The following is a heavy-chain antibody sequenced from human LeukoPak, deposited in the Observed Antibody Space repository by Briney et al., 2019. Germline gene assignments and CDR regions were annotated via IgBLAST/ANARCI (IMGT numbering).Heavy chain of an antibody. J-gene: IGHJ4*02. CDR3: ARGPNSNWSGLDF. Sequence: GGSLRLSCIASVFSFSGHGMHWARQLPGKGQVWVSRISPTGSTTSYADSVKGRFTVSRDNAKNTLYLQVNNLRAEDTAVYYCARGPNSNWSGLDFWGQGTLLTVSS. D-gene: IGHD6-6*01. CDR1: VFSFSGHG. CDR2: ISPTGSTT. V-gene: IGHV3-74*01.